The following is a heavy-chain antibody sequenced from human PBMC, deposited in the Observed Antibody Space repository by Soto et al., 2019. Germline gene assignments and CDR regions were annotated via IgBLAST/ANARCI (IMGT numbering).Heavy chain of an antibody. Sequence: QVQLVESGGGVVQPGRSLRLSCAASGFTFYKYSMHWVRQAPGKGLEWVALISHDGSNKYYVDSVKGRFTIARDNSKNTVFLQMNSLRPEDTALYFCAKDDSNRWYNYYAMDVWGQGTTVTVSS. CDR2: ISHDGSNK. CDR1: GFTFYKYS. CDR3: AKDDSNRWYNYYAMDV. V-gene: IGHV3-30*18. D-gene: IGHD3-22*01. J-gene: IGHJ6*02.